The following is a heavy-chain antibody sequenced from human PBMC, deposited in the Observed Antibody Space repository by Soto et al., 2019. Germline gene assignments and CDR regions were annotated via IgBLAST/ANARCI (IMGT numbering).Heavy chain of an antibody. CDR3: ARDLDIVLVPAAMRDNYYYYGMDV. CDR1: GYTFTSYY. J-gene: IGHJ6*02. D-gene: IGHD2-2*03. V-gene: IGHV1-46*01. Sequence: ASVKVSCKASGYTFTSYYMHWVRQAPGQGLEWMGIINPSGGSTSYAQKFQGRVTMTRDTSTSTVYMELSSLRSEDTAVYYCARDLDIVLVPAAMRDNYYYYGMDVWGQGTTVTVSS. CDR2: INPSGGST.